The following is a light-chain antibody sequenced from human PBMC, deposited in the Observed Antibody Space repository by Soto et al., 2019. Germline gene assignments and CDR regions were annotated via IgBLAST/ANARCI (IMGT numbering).Light chain of an antibody. Sequence: QSVLTQPPSASGTPGQRVTISCSGSSSNIGSNTVNWYQQLPGTAPKLLIYSNNQRPSGVPDRFSGSKSGTSASLAISGLQYEDEVQYYCPAWDDSLNAHYVFGTVTKVTVL. J-gene: IGLJ1*01. CDR2: SNN. CDR1: SSNIGSNT. V-gene: IGLV1-44*01. CDR3: PAWDDSLNAHYV.